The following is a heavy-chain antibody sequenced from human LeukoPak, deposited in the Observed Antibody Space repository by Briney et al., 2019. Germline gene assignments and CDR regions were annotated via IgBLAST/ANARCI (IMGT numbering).Heavy chain of an antibody. CDR1: GFTFSRNG. D-gene: IGHD2-15*01. V-gene: IGHV3-21*06. CDR2: ISSSSTYI. Sequence: GGSLRLSCAASGFTFSRNGMNWIRQAPGQGLEWVSSISSSSTYIYYVDSVKGRFTISRDNAKNSLYLQMNSLRAEDTAVYYCANRETRDATALEYWGQGTLVAVSS. J-gene: IGHJ4*02. CDR3: ANRETRDATALEY.